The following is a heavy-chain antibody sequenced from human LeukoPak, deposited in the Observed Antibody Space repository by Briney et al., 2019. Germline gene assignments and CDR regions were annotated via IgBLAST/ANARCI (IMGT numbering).Heavy chain of an antibody. CDR3: ASMRVGFGELGWFDP. CDR1: GGSISSYY. J-gene: IGHJ5*02. V-gene: IGHV4-59*01. CDR2: IYYSGST. D-gene: IGHD3-10*01. Sequence: SETLSLTCTVSGGSISSYYWSWIGQPPGKGLEWIGYIYYSGSTNYNPSLKSRVTISVDTSKNQFSLKLSSVTAADTAVHYCASMRVGFGELGWFDPWGQGTLVTVSS.